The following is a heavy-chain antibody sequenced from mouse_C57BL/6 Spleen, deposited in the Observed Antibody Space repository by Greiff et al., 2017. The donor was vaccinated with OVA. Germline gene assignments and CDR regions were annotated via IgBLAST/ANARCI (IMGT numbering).Heavy chain of an antibody. D-gene: IGHD1-1*01. CDR3: ARPLNGCSYGGAMDY. Sequence: VQLQQSGPELVKPGASVKISCKASGYAFSSSWMNWVKQRPGKGLEWIGRIYPGDGDTNYNGKFKGKATLTADKSSSTAYMQLSSLTSEDSAFYFCARPLNGCSYGGAMDYWGQGTSVTVSS. CDR2: IYPGDGDT. V-gene: IGHV1-82*01. J-gene: IGHJ4*01. CDR1: GYAFSSSW.